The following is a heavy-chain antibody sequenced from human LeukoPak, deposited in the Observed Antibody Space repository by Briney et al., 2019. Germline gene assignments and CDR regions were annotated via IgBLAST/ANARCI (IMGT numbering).Heavy chain of an antibody. CDR3: ARDYCSSASCYTPHYYYYYGMDV. Sequence: SSETLSLTCAVYGGSFSGYYWSWIRQPPGKGLEWIGYIYYSGSTNHNPSPKSRVTISVDTSKNQFSLKLSSVTAADTAVYYCARDYCSSASCYTPHYYYYYGMDVWGQGTTVTVSS. CDR1: GGSFSGYY. D-gene: IGHD2-2*02. CDR2: IYYSGST. J-gene: IGHJ6*02. V-gene: IGHV4-59*01.